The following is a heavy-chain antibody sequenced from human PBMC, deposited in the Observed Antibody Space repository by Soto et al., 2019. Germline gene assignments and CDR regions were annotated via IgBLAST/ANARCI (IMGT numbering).Heavy chain of an antibody. J-gene: IGHJ6*04. CDR2: IQSGGTT. CDR1: GFSVSSKY. Sequence: EVQLVESGGDLVQPGGSLRLSCAASGFSVSSKYMSWVRQAPGKGLEWVSLIQSGGTTYYAGSVKGRFTISRDYSENTLFLQMNSLRVEGKAVYYCTRDDVQFDGDRYFGGSMDVWGKGTTVTVSA. V-gene: IGHV3-66*01. CDR3: TRDDVQFDGDRYFGGSMDV. D-gene: IGHD2-21*01.